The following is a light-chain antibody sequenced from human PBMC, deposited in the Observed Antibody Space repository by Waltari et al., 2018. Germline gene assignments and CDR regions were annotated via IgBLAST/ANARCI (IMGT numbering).Light chain of an antibody. CDR1: QNIDKY. V-gene: IGKV1-39*01. CDR2: SAS. Sequence: DIQMTQSPSSLSASVGDRVTITCRASQNIDKYVSWYQQKPGKAPDLLIPSASTLQSNVPSRFSGSGSGTEFTLIINSLPPEDFGTYFCQQCYGLPYTFGQGTKVEI. CDR3: QQCYGLPYT. J-gene: IGKJ2*01.